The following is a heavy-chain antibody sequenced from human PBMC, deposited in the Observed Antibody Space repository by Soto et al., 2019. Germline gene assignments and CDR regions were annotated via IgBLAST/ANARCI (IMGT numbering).Heavy chain of an antibody. CDR2: INWNGGST. V-gene: IGHV3-20*04. J-gene: IGHJ4*02. Sequence: GGSPRLSCAASGFIFDDYGMSWVRQAPGKGLEWVSGINWNGGSTGYVDSVKGRFTISRDNAKNSLYLQMNNLRAEDTALYYCARDPSGYSYGLGDYWGQGLPVTVSS. CDR3: ARDPSGYSYGLGDY. D-gene: IGHD5-18*01. CDR1: GFIFDDYG.